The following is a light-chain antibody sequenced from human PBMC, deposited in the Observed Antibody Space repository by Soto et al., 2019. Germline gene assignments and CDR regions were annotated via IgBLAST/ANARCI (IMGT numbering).Light chain of an antibody. V-gene: IGKV1-39*01. CDR3: QQSYSTPMHT. J-gene: IGKJ2*01. Sequence: DIQMTQSPSSLSASVGDRVTITCRASQSISSYLNWYQQKPGKAPKLLIYAASSLQSGVPSRFSGGGSGTDFTLTISNLQPEDFATYYCQQSYSTPMHTFGQGSKVDIK. CDR2: AAS. CDR1: QSISSY.